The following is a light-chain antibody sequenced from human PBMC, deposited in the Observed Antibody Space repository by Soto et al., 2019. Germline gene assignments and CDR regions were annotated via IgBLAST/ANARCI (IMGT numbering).Light chain of an antibody. CDR1: QSIGSN. CDR3: QQYDNWPRT. J-gene: IGKJ1*01. Sequence: DKVMTQSPATLSVSPGESVTLSCRTSQSIGSNLAWFQQKRGQTPRLLIYGASARATGVPDRFSGSGSGTEFTLTISSLQSEDCAVYYCQQYDNWPRTFGQGTKVDI. CDR2: GAS. V-gene: IGKV3-15*01.